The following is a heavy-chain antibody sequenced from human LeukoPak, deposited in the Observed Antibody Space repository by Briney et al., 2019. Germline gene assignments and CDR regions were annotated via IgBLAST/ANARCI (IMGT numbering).Heavy chain of an antibody. CDR1: GYTFTMYD. J-gene: IGHJ5*02. CDR2: MNPNSGNT. D-gene: IGHD2-15*01. CDR3: ARGLKLRHRGFDH. Sequence: ASVTVSCKASGYTFTMYDINWVRQAPGQGLEWMGWMNPNSGNTGYAQKFQGRVTMTRNTSISTAYMELSSLRSEDTAVYYCARGLKLRHRGFDHWGQGTLVTVSS. V-gene: IGHV1-8*01.